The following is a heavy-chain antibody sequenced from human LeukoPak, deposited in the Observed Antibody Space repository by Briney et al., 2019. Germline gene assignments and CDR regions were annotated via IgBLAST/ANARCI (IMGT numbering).Heavy chain of an antibody. D-gene: IGHD3-10*01. CDR2: IIPILGIA. CDR1: RGTFSSYT. Sequence: ASVKVSCKASRGTFSSYTISWVRQAPGQGLEWMGRIIPILGIANYAQKFQGRVTITADKSTSTAYMELSSLRSEDTAVYYCARELFSDGSGSYYNWLLDYWGQGTLVTVSS. CDR3: ARELFSDGSGSYYNWLLDY. J-gene: IGHJ4*02. V-gene: IGHV1-69*04.